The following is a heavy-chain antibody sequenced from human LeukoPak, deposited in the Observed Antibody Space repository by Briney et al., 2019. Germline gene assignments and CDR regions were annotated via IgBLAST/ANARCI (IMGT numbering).Heavy chain of an antibody. V-gene: IGHV3-30*02. CDR1: GFSFSSYG. CDR2: MAYDTSET. CDR3: AKWDTYYDSSGYHFY. D-gene: IGHD3-22*01. J-gene: IGHJ4*02. Sequence: GGSLRLSCVASGFSFSSYGMHWVRQAPGKGLEWVAFMAYDTSETHYADSVKGRFTISRDNSKNTLYVQMSSLRAEDTAVYYCAKWDTYYDSSGYHFYWGQGTLVTVSS.